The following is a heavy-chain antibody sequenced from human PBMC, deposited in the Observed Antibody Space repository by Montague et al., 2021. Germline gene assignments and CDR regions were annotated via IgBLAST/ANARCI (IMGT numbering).Heavy chain of an antibody. D-gene: IGHD2/OR15-2a*01. J-gene: IGHJ4*02. CDR1: GGSVSSPDW. V-gene: IGHV4-4*02. CDR3: STWPAYSTTWYYFDS. CDR2: IYHNGNT. Sequence: SETLSLTCAVSGGSVSSPDWWSCVRQAPGKGLEWIGDIYHNGNTNFNPSLKSRVTISVDKSKNQFSLQLTSATAADTAVYYCSTWPAYSTTWYYFDSWGQGTQVIVSS.